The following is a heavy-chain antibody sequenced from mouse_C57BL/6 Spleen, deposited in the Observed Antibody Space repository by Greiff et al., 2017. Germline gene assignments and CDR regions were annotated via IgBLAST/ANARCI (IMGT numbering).Heavy chain of an antibody. D-gene: IGHD2-3*01. CDR1: GFTFSDYY. J-gene: IGHJ1*03. V-gene: IGHV5-12*01. CDR3: ARHVWLLRYFDV. CDR2: ISNGGGST. Sequence: EVQLQESGGGLVQPGGSLKLSCAASGFTFSDYYMYWVRQTPEKRLEWVAYISNGGGSTDYPDTVKGRFTISRDNANNTPYLQMSRLKSEDTAMYYCARHVWLLRYFDVWGTGTTVTVSS.